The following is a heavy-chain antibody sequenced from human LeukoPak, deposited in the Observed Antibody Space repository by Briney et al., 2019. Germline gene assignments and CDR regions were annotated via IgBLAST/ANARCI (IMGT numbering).Heavy chain of an antibody. Sequence: ASVKVSCKASGYTFTSYGISWVRQAPGQGLEWMGWISAYNGNTNYAQKLQGRVTMTTDTSTSTAYMELRSLRSDDTAVYYCARGYPYSSSWSGFYYFDYWGQGTLVTVSS. V-gene: IGHV1-18*01. CDR2: ISAYNGNT. D-gene: IGHD6-13*01. CDR1: GYTFTSYG. CDR3: ARGYPYSSSWSGFYYFDY. J-gene: IGHJ4*02.